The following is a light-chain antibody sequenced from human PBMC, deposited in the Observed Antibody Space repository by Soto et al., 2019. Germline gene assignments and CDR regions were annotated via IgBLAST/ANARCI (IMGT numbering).Light chain of an antibody. V-gene: IGKV3-20*01. J-gene: IGKJ1*01. Sequence: EIVMTQSPSTLSVSPGESSTLSCRASQSVSSDLAWYHQKPGQAPRLLIYGASNRATGIPDRFSGSGSGTDFTLTISRLEPEDFAVYYCQQYGSSGTFGQGTKVDIK. CDR2: GAS. CDR1: QSVSSD. CDR3: QQYGSSGT.